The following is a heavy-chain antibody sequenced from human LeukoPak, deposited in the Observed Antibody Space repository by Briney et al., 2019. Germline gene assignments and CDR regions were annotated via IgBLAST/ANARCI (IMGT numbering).Heavy chain of an antibody. CDR3: ARDSGYCSGGSCWGFDP. J-gene: IGHJ5*02. V-gene: IGHV3-48*03. CDR2: ISSSGSAI. CDR1: GFTLSSYE. D-gene: IGHD2-15*01. Sequence: GGSLRLSCAASGFTLSSYEMYWVRQAPGKGLEWVSYISSSGSAIYYADSVKGRFTISRDNAKNSLYLQMNSLRAEDTAVYYCARDSGYCSGGSCWGFDPWGQGTLVTVSS.